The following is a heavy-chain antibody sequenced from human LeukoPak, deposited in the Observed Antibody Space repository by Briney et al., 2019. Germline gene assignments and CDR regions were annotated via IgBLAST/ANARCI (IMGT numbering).Heavy chain of an antibody. Sequence: GGSLRLSCAASEFTLSYYTMHWVRQAPGKGLEWVALISYDGTNKYNADYSDSVKGRFTISRDNSKNTLYLQMNSLRVEDTAVYYCARDPVVISDFYFDYWGQGTLVTVSP. V-gene: IGHV3-30-3*01. CDR3: ARDPVVISDFYFDY. CDR2: ISYDGTNKYNA. CDR1: EFTLSYYT. J-gene: IGHJ4*02. D-gene: IGHD2-21*01.